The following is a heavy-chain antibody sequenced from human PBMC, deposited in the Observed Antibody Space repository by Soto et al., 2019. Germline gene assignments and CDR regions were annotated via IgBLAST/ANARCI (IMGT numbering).Heavy chain of an antibody. CDR2: IDNGGNT. V-gene: IGHV4-39*01. CDR1: GRTFSINADF. CDR3: VKRSLLVAPT. J-gene: IGHJ4*02. Sequence: SETLSLTCTVSGRTFSINADFWYLAWIRQPPGKGLEWIGSIDNGGNTYYNPPLKSRVIISADTSKNQFSLSLNSVTAADTAVYSSVKRSLLVAPTWGQGILVTLSS. D-gene: IGHD2-21*01.